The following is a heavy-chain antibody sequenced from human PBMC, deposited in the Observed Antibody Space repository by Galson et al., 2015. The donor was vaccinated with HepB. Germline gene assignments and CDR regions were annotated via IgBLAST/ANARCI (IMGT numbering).Heavy chain of an antibody. CDR3: AKDLPGSTTSLSGIFDI. CDR1: GFTSSAFA. Sequence: SLRLSCAASGFTSSAFAMSWVRQAPGKGLEWVSSITSLGGRTFYADSVKGRFTVSRDNSKNTLYLEMNTLRADDTARYYCAKDLPGSTTSLSGIFDIWGQGTVVTVSP. CDR2: ITSLGGRT. V-gene: IGHV3-23*01. D-gene: IGHD2-2*01. J-gene: IGHJ3*02.